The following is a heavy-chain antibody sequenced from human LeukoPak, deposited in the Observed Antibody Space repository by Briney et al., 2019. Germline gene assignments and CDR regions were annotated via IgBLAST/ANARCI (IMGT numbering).Heavy chain of an antibody. J-gene: IGHJ6*02. V-gene: IGHV1-24*01. CDR1: GYSLSELS. D-gene: IGHD3-16*02. CDR3: ARVVKSEVSVYYYYGMDV. Sequence: ASVKVSCKVSGYSLSELSIHWVRQAPGKGLEWMGGFDPEDDEIIYAQKFRGRVTLTEDTPTDTASMELSSLRSEDTAVYYCARVVKSEVSVYYYYGMDVWGQGTTVTVSS. CDR2: FDPEDDEI.